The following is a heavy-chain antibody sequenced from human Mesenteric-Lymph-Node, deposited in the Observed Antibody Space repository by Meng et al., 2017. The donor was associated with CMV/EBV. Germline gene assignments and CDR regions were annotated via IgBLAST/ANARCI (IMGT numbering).Heavy chain of an antibody. Sequence: GGSLRLSCAASGFTFSDYAMHWVRQAPGKGLDWVAVVSSDGRNKYYADSVKGRFTVSRDNSLNTLYLQMNSLRAEDTAVYYCAKGGTVPAAIYYYYGMDVWGQGTTVTVSS. D-gene: IGHD2-2*01. V-gene: IGHV3-30*04. CDR1: GFTFSDYA. CDR2: VSSDGRNK. CDR3: AKGGTVPAAIYYYYGMDV. J-gene: IGHJ6*02.